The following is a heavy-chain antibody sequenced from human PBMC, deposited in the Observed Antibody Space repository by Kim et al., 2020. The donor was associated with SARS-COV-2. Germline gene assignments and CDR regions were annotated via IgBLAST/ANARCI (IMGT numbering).Heavy chain of an antibody. V-gene: IGHV3-11*01. CDR3: VGEPAS. Sequence: GSSTEYADSVKGRSTISRDNAKKSLYLQMNRLTPEDTAVYYCVGEPASWGQGTLVTVSS. J-gene: IGHJ5*02. CDR2: GSST.